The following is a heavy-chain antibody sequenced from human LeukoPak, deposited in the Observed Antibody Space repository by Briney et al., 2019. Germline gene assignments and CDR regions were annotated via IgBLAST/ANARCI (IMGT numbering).Heavy chain of an antibody. V-gene: IGHV3-11*01. J-gene: IGHJ4*02. CDR1: GFTFSDYY. D-gene: IGHD3-16*01. CDR3: AKDWGIGYPQYYFDY. CDR2: ISSSGNTI. Sequence: GGSLRLSCAASGFTFSDYYMNWIRQAPGKGLEWVSYISSSGNTIYYADSVKGRFTISRDNAKNSLYLQMNSLRAEDTALYYCAKDWGIGYPQYYFDYWGQGTLVTVSS.